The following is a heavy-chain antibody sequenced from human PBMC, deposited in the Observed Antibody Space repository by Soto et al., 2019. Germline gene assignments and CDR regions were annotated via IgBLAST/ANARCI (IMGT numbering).Heavy chain of an antibody. D-gene: IGHD3-22*01. CDR3: ANMFGGYYDSRGYGKFYP. J-gene: IGHJ5*02. CDR2: ISGSGGST. Sequence: HPGGSLRLSWAASGFTFSSYAMSWVRQAPGKGLEWVSAISGSGGSTYYADSVKGRFTISRDNSKNTLYLQMNSLRAEDTAVYYCANMFGGYYDSRGYGKFYPWGQGT. CDR1: GFTFSSYA. V-gene: IGHV3-23*01.